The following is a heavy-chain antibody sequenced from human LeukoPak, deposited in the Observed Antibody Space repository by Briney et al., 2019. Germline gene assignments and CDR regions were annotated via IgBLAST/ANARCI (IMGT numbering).Heavy chain of an antibody. Sequence: SETLSLTCAVYGGSFSGYYWRWIRQPPGKGLEWIGEINHSGSTNYNPSLKSRVTISVDTSKNQFSLKLSSVTAADTAVYYCARGRYYGSGSYYKDPGGYYYGMDVWGKGTTVTVSS. CDR3: ARGRYYGSGSYYKDPGGYYYGMDV. CDR2: INHSGST. CDR1: GGSFSGYY. D-gene: IGHD3-10*01. V-gene: IGHV4-34*01. J-gene: IGHJ6*04.